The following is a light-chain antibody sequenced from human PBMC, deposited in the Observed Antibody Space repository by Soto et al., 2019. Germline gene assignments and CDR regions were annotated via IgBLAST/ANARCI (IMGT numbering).Light chain of an antibody. CDR1: QSVSSSY. Sequence: EIVLTQSPGTLSLSPGERATLSCRASQSVSSSYLAWYQQKPGQAPRLLIYGASSRATGIPDRFSGSGSGTDFTLTISRLEPEDFAVYYCHQYGSSQFTFGPGTKVAIK. V-gene: IGKV3-20*01. J-gene: IGKJ3*01. CDR2: GAS. CDR3: HQYGSSQFT.